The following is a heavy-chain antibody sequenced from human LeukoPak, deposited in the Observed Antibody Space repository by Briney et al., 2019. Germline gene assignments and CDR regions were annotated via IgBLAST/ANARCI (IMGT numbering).Heavy chain of an antibody. CDR1: GDSISSSNYY. CDR2: IYYSGST. D-gene: IGHD2-2*01. Sequence: PSETLSLTCTVSGDSISSSNYYWGWIRQPPGKGLEWIGTIYYSGSTYYNPSLKSRATISVDTSKNQFSLKLSSVTAADTAVYYCARQGDYCSTTSCYDYWGQGILVTVSS. J-gene: IGHJ4*02. V-gene: IGHV4-39*01. CDR3: ARQGDYCSTTSCYDY.